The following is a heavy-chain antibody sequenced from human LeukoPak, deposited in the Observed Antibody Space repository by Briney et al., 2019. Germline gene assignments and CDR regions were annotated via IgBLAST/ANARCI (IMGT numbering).Heavy chain of an antibody. D-gene: IGHD3-10*01. CDR2: IDPSDSYT. Sequence: GESLKISCKGSGYSFTSYWISWLRQMPGKGLEWMGKIDPSDSYTNYSPSFQGHVTISADKSISTAYLQWSSLKASDTAMYYCARAYYGSGSCYFHYWGQGTLVTVSS. V-gene: IGHV5-10-1*01. CDR3: ARAYYGSGSCYFHY. CDR1: GYSFTSYW. J-gene: IGHJ4*02.